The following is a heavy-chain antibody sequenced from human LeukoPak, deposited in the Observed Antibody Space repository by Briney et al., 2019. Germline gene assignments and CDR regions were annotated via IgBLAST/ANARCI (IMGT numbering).Heavy chain of an antibody. CDR3: ARELRYGNSDSGAF. Sequence: VKPSETLSLTCIVSGGSISSSIYYWAWVRQPPGKGLEWIGTVFYNGATQYSPSLRSRVTISIDTSTNQSSLKLTSVTAADTALYYCARELRYGNSDSGAFWGQGTVVTVSS. J-gene: IGHJ3*01. CDR2: VFYNGAT. CDR1: GGSISSSIYY. D-gene: IGHD2/OR15-2a*01. V-gene: IGHV4-39*07.